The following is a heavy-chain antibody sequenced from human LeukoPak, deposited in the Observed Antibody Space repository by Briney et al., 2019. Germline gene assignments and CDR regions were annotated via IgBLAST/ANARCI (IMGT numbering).Heavy chain of an antibody. D-gene: IGHD2-2*01. V-gene: IGHV1-2*02. CDR3: ARDVGEYCSVSCYASDY. CDR2: INPSSGGT. Sequence: GASVKVSCKASGYTFTGYYMHWVRQAPGQGLEWMGWINPSSGGTNYAQKFQGRVTMTRDTSIGTAYMELSRLRSDDTAIYYCARDVGEYCSVSCYASDYWGQGTLVTVSS. CDR1: GYTFTGYY. J-gene: IGHJ4*02.